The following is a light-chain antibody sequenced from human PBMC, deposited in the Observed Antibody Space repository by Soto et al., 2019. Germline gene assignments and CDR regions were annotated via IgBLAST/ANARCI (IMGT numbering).Light chain of an antibody. CDR2: WAS. Sequence: DIVLTQSPESLAVSLGERATFNCKSSQSVIYSSSNKNYLAWYQQKPGQPPKLLVYWASTRESGVPDRFSGSGSGTDFTLTISSLQAEDVAVYYCQQYCTTPWTFGQGTRVEIK. CDR1: QSVIYSSSNKNY. CDR3: QQYCTTPWT. V-gene: IGKV4-1*01. J-gene: IGKJ1*01.